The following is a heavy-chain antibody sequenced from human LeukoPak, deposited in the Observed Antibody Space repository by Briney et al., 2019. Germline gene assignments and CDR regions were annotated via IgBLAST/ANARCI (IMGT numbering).Heavy chain of an antibody. J-gene: IGHJ5*02. D-gene: IGHD4-17*01. CDR3: ATEADDGTYGGWFDP. Sequence: GGSLRLSCAAPGFTFSTYAMNWVRQAPGKGLEWVSSISSTSGYIFYADSVKGRFTISRDNAKNSLYLQMNSLRAEDTAVYYCATEADDGTYGGWFDPWGQGTQVTVSS. CDR1: GFTFSTYA. V-gene: IGHV3-21*01. CDR2: ISSTSGYI.